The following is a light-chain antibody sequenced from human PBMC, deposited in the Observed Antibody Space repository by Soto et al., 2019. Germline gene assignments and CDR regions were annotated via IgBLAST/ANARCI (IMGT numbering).Light chain of an antibody. J-gene: IGKJ1*01. Sequence: AIQMTQSPSSLSASVGDRVTITCRASQGIRNDLGWYQQKPGKAPKLLIYAASSLQSGIPSRFSGNGSGTYFTLTISSLQPEDFATYYCLQGYNYPVTFGQGTKVDI. CDR3: LQGYNYPVT. V-gene: IGKV1-6*01. CDR1: QGIRND. CDR2: AAS.